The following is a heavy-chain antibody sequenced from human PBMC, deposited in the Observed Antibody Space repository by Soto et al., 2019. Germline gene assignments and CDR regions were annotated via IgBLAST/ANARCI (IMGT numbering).Heavy chain of an antibody. CDR2: INPNSGGT. V-gene: IGHV1-2*04. CDR3: ARGRRDIGGYYGYSFDY. CDR1: GYTFTAYY. J-gene: IGHJ4*02. D-gene: IGHD3-22*01. Sequence: QVQLVQSGAEVKNTGASVKVSCKASGYTFTAYYMHWVRQAPGQGREWMGWINPNSGGTNYAQKLQGWVTMTRDTSISTAYLELSRLRSDDTAVYYCARGRRDIGGYYGYSFDYWGQGSLVTVSS.